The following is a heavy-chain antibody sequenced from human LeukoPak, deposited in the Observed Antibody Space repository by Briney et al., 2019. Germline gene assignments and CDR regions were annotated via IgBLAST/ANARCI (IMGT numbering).Heavy chain of an antibody. CDR1: GYTFTGYY. V-gene: IGHV1-2*04. D-gene: IGHD6-13*01. Sequence: ASVKVSCKASGYTFTGYYMHWVRQAPGQGLEWMGWINPNSGGTNYAQKFQGWVTMTRDTSISTAYMELSRLRSDDTAVYYCARSGQQLVLGYYYYGMDVWGQGTTVTVSS. J-gene: IGHJ6*02. CDR2: INPNSGGT. CDR3: ARSGQQLVLGYYYYGMDV.